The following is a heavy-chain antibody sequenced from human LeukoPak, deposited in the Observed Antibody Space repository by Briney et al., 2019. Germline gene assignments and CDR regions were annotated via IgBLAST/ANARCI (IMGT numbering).Heavy chain of an antibody. D-gene: IGHD2-2*01. J-gene: IGHJ5*02. CDR1: GYTFTGYY. CDR2: ISAYNGNT. Sequence: ASVKVSCKASGYTFTGYYMHWVRQAPGQGLGWMGWISAYNGNTNYAQKLQGRVTMTTDTSTSTAYMELRSLRSDDTAVYYCARLNQLLLGGFDPWGQGTLVTVSS. CDR3: ARLNQLLLGGFDP. V-gene: IGHV1-18*04.